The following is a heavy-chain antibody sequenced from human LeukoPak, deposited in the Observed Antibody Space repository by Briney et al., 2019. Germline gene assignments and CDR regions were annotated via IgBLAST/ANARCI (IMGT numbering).Heavy chain of an antibody. CDR2: ISSSSSYI. CDR1: GFTFSSYS. Sequence: GGSLRLSCAASGFTFSSYSMNWVRQAPGKGLEWVSSISSSSSYIYYADSVKGRFTISRDNAKNSLYLQMNSLRAEDTAVYYCARGTVRGAKWGDYWGQGTLVTVSS. J-gene: IGHJ4*02. D-gene: IGHD3-10*01. V-gene: IGHV3-21*01. CDR3: ARGTVRGAKWGDY.